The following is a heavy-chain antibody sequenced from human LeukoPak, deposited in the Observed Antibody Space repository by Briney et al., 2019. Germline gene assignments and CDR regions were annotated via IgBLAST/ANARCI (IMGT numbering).Heavy chain of an antibody. CDR3: ARVGVAVAGTGGSLFDY. D-gene: IGHD6-19*01. CDR1: GGTFSSYA. J-gene: IGHJ4*02. CDR2: IIPIFGTA. Sequence: SVKVSCKASGGTFSSYAISWVRQAPGQGLEWMGGIIPIFGTANYAQKFQGRVTITADKSTSTAYMELSSLRSEDTAVYYCARVGVAVAGTGGSLFDYWGQGTLVTVSS. V-gene: IGHV1-69*06.